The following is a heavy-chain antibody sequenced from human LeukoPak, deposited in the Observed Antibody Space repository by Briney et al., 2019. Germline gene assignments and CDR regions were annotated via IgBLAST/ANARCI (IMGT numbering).Heavy chain of an antibody. CDR3: ARVGPWVNPDYDYYYMDV. CDR2: INHSGST. D-gene: IGHD1-14*01. CDR1: GGSFSGYY. Sequence: SETLSLTCAVYGGSFSGYYWSWIRQPPGKGLEWIGEINHSGSTNYNPSLRSRVTISVDTSKNQFSLKLSSVTAADTAVYYCARVGPWVNPDYDYYYMDVWGKGTTVTVSS. J-gene: IGHJ6*03. V-gene: IGHV4-34*01.